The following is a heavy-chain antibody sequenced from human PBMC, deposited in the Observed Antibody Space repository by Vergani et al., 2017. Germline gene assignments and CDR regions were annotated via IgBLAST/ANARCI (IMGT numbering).Heavy chain of an antibody. CDR3: ARIDSSSWYFDY. CDR1: GFSLSTSGMC. D-gene: IGHD6-13*01. CDR2: IDWDDDK. V-gene: IGHV2-70*15. Sequence: QVTLRESGPALVKPTHTLTLTCTFSGFSLSTSGMCVSWIRQPPGKALEWLARIDWDDDKYYSTSLKTRLTISKDTSKNQVVLTMTNMDPVDTATYYCARIDSSSWYFDYWGQGTLVTVSS. J-gene: IGHJ4*02.